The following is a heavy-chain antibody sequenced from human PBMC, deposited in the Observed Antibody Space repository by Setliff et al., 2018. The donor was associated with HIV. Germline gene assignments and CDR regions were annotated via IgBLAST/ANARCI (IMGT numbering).Heavy chain of an antibody. J-gene: IGHJ6*03. CDR1: GGSFSDYS. D-gene: IGHD2-15*01. CDR3: ARGRCSGGTCSGRYSYLHIDV. V-gene: IGHV4-34*01. Sequence: SETLSLTCAVYGGSFSDYSWTWIRRPLGKGLEWIGEIHHSGRTDYNPSLTSRVTMSVDSSKNQFSLRLSSVAAADTAVYYCARGRCSGGTCSGRYSYLHIDVWGKGTTVTVSS. CDR2: IHHSGRT.